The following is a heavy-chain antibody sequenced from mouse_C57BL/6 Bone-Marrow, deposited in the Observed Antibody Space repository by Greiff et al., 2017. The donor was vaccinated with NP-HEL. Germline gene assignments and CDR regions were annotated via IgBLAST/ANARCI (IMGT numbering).Heavy chain of an antibody. J-gene: IGHJ3*01. V-gene: IGHV1-64*01. CDR3: ARLGVSWFAY. Sequence: QVQLKQPGAELVKPGASVKLSCKASGYTFTSYWMHWVKQRPGQGLEWIGMIHPNSGSTNYNEKFKSKATLTVDKSSSTAYMQLSSLTSEDSEVYYCARLGVSWFAYWGQGTLVTVSA. CDR2: IHPNSGST. CDR1: GYTFTSYW.